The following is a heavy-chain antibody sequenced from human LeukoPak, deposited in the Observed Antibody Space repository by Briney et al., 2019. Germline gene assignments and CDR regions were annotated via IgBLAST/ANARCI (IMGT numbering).Heavy chain of an antibody. Sequence: GGPLRLSCAASGFTFSSYWMSWVRQAPGKGLEWVANIKQDGSEKYYVDSVKGRFTISRDNAKNSLYLQMKSLRAEDMAVYYCARGYYDSSGYGVYFDYWGQGTLVTVSS. CDR1: GFTFSSYW. J-gene: IGHJ4*02. V-gene: IGHV3-7*04. CDR3: ARGYYDSSGYGVYFDY. CDR2: IKQDGSEK. D-gene: IGHD3-22*01.